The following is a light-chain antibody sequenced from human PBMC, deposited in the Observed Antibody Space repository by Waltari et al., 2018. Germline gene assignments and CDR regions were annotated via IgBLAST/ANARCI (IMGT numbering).Light chain of an antibody. J-gene: IGKJ1*01. CDR2: RES. CDR3: QQYDNYWT. CDR1: QSITTW. Sequence: DIQMTQSPSTLSASVGDRVTITCRASQSITTWLAWYQQKPGNAPKLLIYRESHLESGVPSRFSGSGSGTEFTLTISSLQPDDFATYYCQQYDNYWTFGQGTKVEIK. V-gene: IGKV1-5*03.